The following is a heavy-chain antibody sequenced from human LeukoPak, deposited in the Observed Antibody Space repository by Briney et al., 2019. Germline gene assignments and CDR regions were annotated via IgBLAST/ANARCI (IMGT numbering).Heavy chain of an antibody. CDR3: AREAYYYDSSGYYKYFQH. D-gene: IGHD3-22*01. CDR1: GYTFTGYY. V-gene: IGHV1-2*04. J-gene: IGHJ1*01. CDR2: ITPNSGGT. Sequence: ASVKVSCKASGYTFTGYYMHWVRQAPGQGLEWMGWITPNSGGTNYAQKFQGWVTMTRDTSISTAYMELSRLRSDDTAVYYCAREAYYYDSSGYYKYFQHWGQGTLVTVSS.